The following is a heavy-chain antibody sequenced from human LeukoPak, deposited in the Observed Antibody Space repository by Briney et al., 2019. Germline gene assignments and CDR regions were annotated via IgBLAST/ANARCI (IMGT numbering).Heavy chain of an antibody. D-gene: IGHD3-10*01. J-gene: IGHJ4*02. CDR3: ASITMVRGVRTFDY. CDR1: GYTFASYY. CDR2: INPSGGST. Sequence: ASVKVSCKASGYTFASYYMHWVRQAPGQGLEWMGIINPSGGSTSYAQKFQGRVTITADESTSTAYMELSSLRSEDTAVYYCASITMVRGVRTFDYWGQGTLVTVSS. V-gene: IGHV1-46*01.